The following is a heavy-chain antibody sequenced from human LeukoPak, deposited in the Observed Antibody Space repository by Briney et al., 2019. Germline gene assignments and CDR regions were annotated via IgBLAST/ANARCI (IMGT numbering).Heavy chain of an antibody. CDR1: GFTFSSYW. CDR3: ARDPSYSSGYFDY. CDR2: INSDGSST. Sequence: PGGSLRLSCAAAGFTFSSYWMRWVRHAPGKGLVWVSRINSDGSSTSYADSVKGAFTLSTDNAKNTLYLQMNSLRAADTAVYYCARDPSYSSGYFDYWGPGTLVTVSS. V-gene: IGHV3-74*01. D-gene: IGHD6-19*01. J-gene: IGHJ4*02.